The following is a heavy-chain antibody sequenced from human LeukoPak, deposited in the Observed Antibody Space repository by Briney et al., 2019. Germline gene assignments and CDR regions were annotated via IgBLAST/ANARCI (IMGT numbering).Heavy chain of an antibody. J-gene: IGHJ6*03. Sequence: PSETLSLTCAVYGGSFSGDYWSWIRQPPGKGLEWIGEINHSGRTNYKPSLKSRVTISVDTSKNQFSLKLNSATAADTAVYYCARLKCSSTSCFYYYYMDVWGKGTTVTVSS. CDR1: GGSFSGDY. V-gene: IGHV4-34*01. CDR3: ARLKCSSTSCFYYYYMDV. CDR2: INHSGRT. D-gene: IGHD2-2*01.